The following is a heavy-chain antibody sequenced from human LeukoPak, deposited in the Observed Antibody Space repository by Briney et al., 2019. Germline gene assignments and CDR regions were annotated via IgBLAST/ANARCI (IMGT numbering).Heavy chain of an antibody. J-gene: IGHJ3*02. CDR1: GGSISSSSYY. D-gene: IGHD4-17*01. V-gene: IGHV4-39*01. CDR2: IYYSGST. Sequence: SETLSLTCTVSGGSISSSSYYWGWIRQPPGKGLEWIGSIYYSGSTYYNPSLKSRVTISVDTSKNQFSLKLGSVTAADTAVYYCARRRTTDDAFDIWGQGTMVTVSS. CDR3: ARRRTTDDAFDI.